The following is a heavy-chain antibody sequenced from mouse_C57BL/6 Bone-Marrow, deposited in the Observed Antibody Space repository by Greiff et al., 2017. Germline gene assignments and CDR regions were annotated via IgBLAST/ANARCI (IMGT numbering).Heavy chain of an antibody. CDR1: GYTFTSYW. V-gene: IGHV1-69*01. CDR3: ADGYYAMDY. D-gene: IGHD2-3*01. J-gene: IGHJ4*01. CDR2: IDPSDSYT. Sequence: QVHVKQPGAELVMPGASVKLSCKASGYTFTSYWMHWVKQRPGQGLEWIGEIDPSDSYTNYNQTFKGKSTLTVDKSSSTAYMQLSSLTSEDSAVYYCADGYYAMDYWGQGTSVTVSS.